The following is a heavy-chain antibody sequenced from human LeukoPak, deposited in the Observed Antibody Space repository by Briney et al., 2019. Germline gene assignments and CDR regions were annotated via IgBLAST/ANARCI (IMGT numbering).Heavy chain of an antibody. J-gene: IGHJ3*02. V-gene: IGHV4-59*01. CDR1: GGSISSDH. Sequence: SETLSLTCTVSGGSISSDHWNWIRQPPGKGLEWIGCIYYSGRTYYNPSLKSRVTISVDMSRSQFSLRLTSVTAADTAVYYCARKNDFEIWGQGTLVTVSS. CDR2: IYYSGRT. CDR3: ARKNDFEI. D-gene: IGHD2/OR15-2a*01.